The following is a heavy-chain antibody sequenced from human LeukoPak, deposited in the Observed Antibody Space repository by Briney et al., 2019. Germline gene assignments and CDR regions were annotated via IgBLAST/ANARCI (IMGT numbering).Heavy chain of an antibody. J-gene: IGHJ3*02. D-gene: IGHD3-9*01. Sequence: GGSLRLSCAGSGFTFSSYSMNWVRQAPGKGLEWVSYFSSGSTYIYYADSVEGRFNISRDNAKNSLYLQMSSLRDEDTAVYYCARNHYDILTGYYGAYSDMWGQGTMVTVSP. CDR3: ARNHYDILTGYYGAYSDM. CDR2: FSSGSTYI. V-gene: IGHV3-48*02. CDR1: GFTFSSYS.